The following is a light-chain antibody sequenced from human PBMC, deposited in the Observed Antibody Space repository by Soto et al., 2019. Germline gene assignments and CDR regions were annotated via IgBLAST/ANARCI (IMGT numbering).Light chain of an antibody. J-gene: IGLJ1*01. V-gene: IGLV2-11*01. CDR1: SSDVGGYNY. Sequence: QSALTQPRSVSGSPGQSVTISCTGTSSDVGGYNYVSWYQQHPGKAPKLMIYDVSKRPSGVPDRFPGSKSGNTASLTISGLQAEDEADYYCCSDGVFGTGTKLTVL. CDR3: CSDGV. CDR2: DVS.